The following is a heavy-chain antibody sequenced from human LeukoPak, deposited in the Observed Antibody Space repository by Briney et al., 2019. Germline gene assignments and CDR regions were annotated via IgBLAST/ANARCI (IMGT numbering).Heavy chain of an antibody. Sequence: ASVKVSCKTSGYTFTGYYIHWVRQAPGQGLEWMGWIDPNSGGSNSAQKFQGRVTMTRDKSISTAYMELSRLRSDDTAVYYCAKRRGLELLYYYYMDVWGKGTTVTVSS. V-gene: IGHV1-2*02. CDR3: AKRRGLELLYYYYMDV. D-gene: IGHD1-7*01. CDR2: IDPNSGGS. J-gene: IGHJ6*03. CDR1: GYTFTGYY.